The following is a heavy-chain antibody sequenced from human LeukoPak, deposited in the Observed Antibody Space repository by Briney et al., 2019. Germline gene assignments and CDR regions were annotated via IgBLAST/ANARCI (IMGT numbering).Heavy chain of an antibody. V-gene: IGHV5-51*01. D-gene: IGHD2-15*01. Sequence: GESLKISCKGSGYSFTSYWIGWVRQMPGKGLEWMGIIYPGDSDTRYSPSFQGQVTISADKSISTAYLQWSSLKASDTAMYYCAILNPLGYRSGGSCYSDYMDVWGKGTTVTVSS. CDR1: GYSFTSYW. CDR2: IYPGDSDT. J-gene: IGHJ6*03. CDR3: AILNPLGYRSGGSCYSDYMDV.